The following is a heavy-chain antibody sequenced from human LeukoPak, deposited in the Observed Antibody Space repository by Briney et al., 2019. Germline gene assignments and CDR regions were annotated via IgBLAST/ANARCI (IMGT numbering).Heavy chain of an antibody. CDR1: GFTFSSYA. CDR3: AREDSSGWPGYFDY. CDR2: ISYDGSNK. V-gene: IGHV3-30-3*01. Sequence: GGSLRLSCAASGFTFSSYAMHWVRQAPGKGLEWVAVISYDGSNKYYADSVKGRFTISRDNSKNTLYLQMNSLRAEDTAVYYCAREDSSGWPGYFDYWGQGTLVTVSS. D-gene: IGHD6-19*01. J-gene: IGHJ4*02.